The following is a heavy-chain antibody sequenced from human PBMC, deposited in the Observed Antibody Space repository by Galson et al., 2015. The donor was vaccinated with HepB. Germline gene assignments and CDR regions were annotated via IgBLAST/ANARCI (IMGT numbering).Heavy chain of an antibody. J-gene: IGHJ6*03. V-gene: IGHV3-15*07. Sequence: SLRLSCAASGFTFSNAWMNWVRQAPGKGLEWVGRIKSKTDGGTTDYAAPVKGRFTISRDDSKNTLYLQMNSLKTEDTAVYYCTTRYCSSTSCAYYYYYYMDVWGKGTTVTVSS. CDR3: TTRYCSSTSCAYYYYYYMDV. CDR2: IKSKTDGGTT. CDR1: GFTFSNAW. D-gene: IGHD2-2*01.